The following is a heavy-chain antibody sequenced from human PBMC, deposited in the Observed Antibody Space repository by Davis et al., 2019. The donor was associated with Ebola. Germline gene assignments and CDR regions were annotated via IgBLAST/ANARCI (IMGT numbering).Heavy chain of an antibody. CDR1: GGSISSGGYS. D-gene: IGHD2-15*01. Sequence: MPSETLSLTCAVSGGSISSGGYSWSWIRQPPGKGLEWIGYIYHSGSTYYNPSPKSRVTISVDRSKNQFSLKLSSVTAADTAVYYCARGGSYYYGMDVWGQGTTVTVSS. CDR2: IYHSGST. CDR3: ARGGSYYYGMDV. V-gene: IGHV4-30-2*01. J-gene: IGHJ6*02.